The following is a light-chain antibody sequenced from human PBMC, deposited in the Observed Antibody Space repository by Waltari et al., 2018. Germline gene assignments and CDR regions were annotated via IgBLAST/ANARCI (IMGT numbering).Light chain of an antibody. J-gene: IGKJ4*01. CDR2: WAS. V-gene: IGKV4-1*01. CDR1: QSVLYSSNNKNY. CDR3: QQYYSTPLT. Sequence: DIVMTQSPDSLAVSLGERATINCKSSQSVLYSSNNKNYFAWYQQKPGQPPKLLIYWASTRESGVPDRFSGSGSGTDFTLTISSVQAEDVAVYYCQQYYSTPLTFGGGTKVEIK.